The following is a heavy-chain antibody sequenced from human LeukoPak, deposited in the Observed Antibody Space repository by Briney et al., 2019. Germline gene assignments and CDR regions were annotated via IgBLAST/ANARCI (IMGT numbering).Heavy chain of an antibody. V-gene: IGHV3-7*01. CDR3: ARKRPNYFDY. CDR2: INLDGSQK. CDR1: GFTFRNYW. J-gene: IGHJ4*02. Sequence: HPGGSLRLSCAASGFTFRNYWMAWVRQAPGKGPEWVANINLDGSQKYYVDSVKGRFTISRDHAENSRYLQMNSLRAEDTALDYCARKRPNYFDYWGQGTLVTVSS.